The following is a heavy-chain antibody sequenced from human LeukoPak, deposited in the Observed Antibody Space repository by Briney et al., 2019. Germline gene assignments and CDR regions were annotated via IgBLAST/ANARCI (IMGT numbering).Heavy chain of an antibody. CDR3: ARVMAARREDLNWFDP. D-gene: IGHD6-6*01. J-gene: IGHJ5*02. CDR2: IYYSGNT. V-gene: IGHV4-39*07. CDR1: GGSISSSGSY. Sequence: TSETLSLTCTVSGGSISSSGSYWGWIRQPPGKGLEWIGSIYYSGNTYNPSLKSRVTISVDTSKNQLSLNLTSVNAADTAVYYCARVMAARREDLNWFDPWGQGTLVTVSS.